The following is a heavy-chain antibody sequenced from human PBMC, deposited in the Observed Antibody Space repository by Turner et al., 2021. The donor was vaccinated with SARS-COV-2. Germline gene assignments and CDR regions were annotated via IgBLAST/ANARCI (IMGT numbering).Heavy chain of an antibody. CDR3: AKSIPSTGFVFDY. J-gene: IGHJ4*02. CDR2: VSGTGSST. V-gene: IGHV3-23*01. Sequence: EVQVLESGGRLVQPGGSLRRSCAASGFTFSDYAMSWVRQAPGKGLQWVSTVSGTGSSTYYADSVKGRFSISRDNSKNTLYLQLISLRADDTAVYYCAKSIPSTGFVFDYWGQGTLVTVSS. D-gene: IGHD3-9*01. CDR1: GFTFSDYA.